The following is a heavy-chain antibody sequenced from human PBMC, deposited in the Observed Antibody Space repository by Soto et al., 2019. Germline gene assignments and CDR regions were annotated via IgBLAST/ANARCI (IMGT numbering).Heavy chain of an antibody. CDR3: ARDHGMFLSYYYYGMDV. CDR1: GFTFSRVS. CDR2: LSYAGKNK. V-gene: IGHV3-30*04. J-gene: IGHJ6*02. Sequence: GGSLRLSCAASGFTFSRVSMHWVRQAPGKGLAWVAVLSYAGKNKHFAESVKGRFSVSRDDSKNTIYLEMNNLRGDDSAVYYCARDHGMFLSYYYYGMDVWGQGTTVTVSS. D-gene: IGHD3-10*02.